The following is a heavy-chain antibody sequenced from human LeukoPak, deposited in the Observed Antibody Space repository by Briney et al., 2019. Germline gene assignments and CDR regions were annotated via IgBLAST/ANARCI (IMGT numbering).Heavy chain of an antibody. J-gene: IGHJ4*02. Sequence: PSETLSLTCAVYGGSFSGYYWSWIRQPPGKGLEWIGEINHSGSTNYNPSLKSRVTISVDTSKSQFSLKLSSVTAADTAVYYCARVIAVAGTLSDYWGQGTLVTVSS. CDR1: GGSFSGYY. V-gene: IGHV4-34*01. CDR3: ARVIAVAGTLSDY. D-gene: IGHD6-19*01. CDR2: INHSGST.